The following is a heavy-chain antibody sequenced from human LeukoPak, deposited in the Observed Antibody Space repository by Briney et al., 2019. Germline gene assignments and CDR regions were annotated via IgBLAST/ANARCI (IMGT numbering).Heavy chain of an antibody. CDR1: GGSISSYY. V-gene: IGHV4-59*08. D-gene: IGHD4-11*01. J-gene: IGHJ4*02. CDR3: ARLYSNYGYYFDH. Sequence: PSETLSLTCTVSGGSISSYYWSWIRQPPGKGLEWIGYIYHSGSTNYNPSLKSRVTISVDTSKNQFSLKLSSVTAADTAVYYCARLYSNYGYYFDHWGQGTLVTVSS. CDR2: IYHSGST.